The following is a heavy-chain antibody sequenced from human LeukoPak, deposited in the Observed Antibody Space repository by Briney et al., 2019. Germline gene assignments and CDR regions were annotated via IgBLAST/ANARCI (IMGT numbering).Heavy chain of an antibody. V-gene: IGHV3-23*01. CDR3: AREGYSGYVFDY. D-gene: IGHD5-12*01. Sequence: PGGSLRLSCAASGFTFSSYAMSWVRQAPGKGLEWVSAISGSGGSTYYADSVKGRFTISRDNAKTSLFLQMNSLRAEDTAIYYCAREGYSGYVFDYWGQGTLVTVSS. CDR2: ISGSGGST. J-gene: IGHJ4*02. CDR1: GFTFSSYA.